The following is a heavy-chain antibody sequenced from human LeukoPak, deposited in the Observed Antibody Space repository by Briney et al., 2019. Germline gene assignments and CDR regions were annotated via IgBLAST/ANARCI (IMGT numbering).Heavy chain of an antibody. V-gene: IGHV1-2*02. CDR1: GYTFTGYY. J-gene: IGHJ4*02. CDR2: INPNSGGT. Sequence: GASVKVSCKASGYTFTGYYMHWVRQAPGQGLEWMGWINPNSGGTNYAQKFQGRVTMTRDTSISTAYMELSRLRSDDTAVYYCAREEKLLWFGELLSQTYYFDYWGQGTLVTVSS. CDR3: AREEKLLWFGELLSQTYYFDY. D-gene: IGHD3-10*01.